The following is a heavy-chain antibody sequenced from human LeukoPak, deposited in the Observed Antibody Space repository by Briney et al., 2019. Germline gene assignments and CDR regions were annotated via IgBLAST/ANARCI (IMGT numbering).Heavy chain of an antibody. CDR1: GFTISNYW. V-gene: IGHV3-74*01. CDR3: ARGVYYAMDV. CDR2: INMDGSDT. J-gene: IGHJ6*02. D-gene: IGHD3-16*01. Sequence: GGSLRLSCVGSGFTISNYWMHWVRQAPGKGLVWVSGINMDGSDTSYADFVKGRFTVSRDNAKNTLYVQMNSLRADDTAVYYCARGVYYAMDVWGQGTTVTVSS.